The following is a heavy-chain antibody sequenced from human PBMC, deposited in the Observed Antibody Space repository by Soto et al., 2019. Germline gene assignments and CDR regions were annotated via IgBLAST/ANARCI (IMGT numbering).Heavy chain of an antibody. V-gene: IGHV4-39*01. J-gene: IGHJ6*02. CDR3: ARLPQEYNYYGMDV. CDR1: GGSIVTGSYY. Sequence: KPSETLSLTCTVSGGSIVTGSYYWGWIRQPPGKGLEWLGHIYYSGNTYYPPSLKSRATISVDTSKNQFSLRLSSVTAADTAVYYCARLPQEYNYYGMDVWGQGTTVTVSS. D-gene: IGHD1-1*01. CDR2: IYYSGNT.